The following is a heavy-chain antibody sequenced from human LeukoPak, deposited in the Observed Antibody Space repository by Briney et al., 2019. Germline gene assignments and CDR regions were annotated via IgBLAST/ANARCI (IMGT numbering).Heavy chain of an antibody. V-gene: IGHV3-23*01. CDR1: GFTFSSCA. Sequence: GGSLRLSCAASGFTFSSCAMSWVRQAPGKGLEWVSGISGSGGSTYYADSVKGRFTVSRDNSKNTPYLQMNSLRAEDTAVYYCAKDAISGYSRYYFDYWGQGTLVTASS. CDR2: ISGSGGST. D-gene: IGHD3-22*01. CDR3: AKDAISGYSRYYFDY. J-gene: IGHJ4*02.